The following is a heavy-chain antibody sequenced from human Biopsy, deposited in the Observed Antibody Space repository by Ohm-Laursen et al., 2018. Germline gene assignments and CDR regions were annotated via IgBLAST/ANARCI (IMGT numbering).Heavy chain of an antibody. Sequence: GASVKVSCKASGNTFATYHIHWARQAPGQGLEWMGVISPSGATTSFSQKFQGRITMTRDTSTGTVYMDLNSLGSEDTAVYYCARAGVGSDGTDSYYYGMDVWGPGTTVTVSS. CDR2: ISPSGATT. CDR3: ARAGVGSDGTDSYYYGMDV. J-gene: IGHJ6*02. V-gene: IGHV1-46*01. CDR1: GNTFATYH. D-gene: IGHD5-24*01.